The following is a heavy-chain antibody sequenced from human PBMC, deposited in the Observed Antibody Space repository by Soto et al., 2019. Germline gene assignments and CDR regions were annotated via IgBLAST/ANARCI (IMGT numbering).Heavy chain of an antibody. V-gene: IGHV1-69*01. CDR3: ARDRIQLRLGKYSCHGMDV. CDR1: GGTFSDYA. CDR2: IVTRFGSP. Sequence: QVQLVQSGAEIRKPGSSLSVSCKASGGTFSDYAFSWVRQAPGQGLEWMGGIVTRFGSPNYAQKFGGRVTITADPSSTTVYMALSSLRFDDTAVYFCARDRIQLRLGKYSCHGMDVWGQGTTIIVSS. J-gene: IGHJ6*02. D-gene: IGHD3-16*01.